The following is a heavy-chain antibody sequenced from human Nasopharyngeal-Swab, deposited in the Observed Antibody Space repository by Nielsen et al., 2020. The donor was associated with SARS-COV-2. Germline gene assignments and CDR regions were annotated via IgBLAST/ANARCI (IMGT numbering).Heavy chain of an antibody. CDR3: ARTPRGYDILTGYYIRYYFDY. CDR2: ISSSGSTI. V-gene: IGHV3-11*01. J-gene: IGHJ4*02. Sequence: WIRQPPGKRLEWVSYISSSGSTIYYADSVKGRFTISRDNAKNSLYLQMNSLRAEDTAVYYCARTPRGYDILTGYYIRYYFDYWGQGTLVTVSS. D-gene: IGHD3-9*01.